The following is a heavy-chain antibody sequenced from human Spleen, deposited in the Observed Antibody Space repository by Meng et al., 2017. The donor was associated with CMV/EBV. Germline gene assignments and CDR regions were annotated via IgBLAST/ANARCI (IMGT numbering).Heavy chain of an antibody. CDR1: GDSVSSNSAA. J-gene: IGHJ6*02. CDR2: TYYRSKWYN. Sequence: SQTLSLTCVISGDSVSSNSAAWNWIRQSPSRGLEWLGRTYYRSKWYNDYAVSVKSRITLTPDTSKNQFSLQLDSVTPEDTAVYYCVRDEAYYSYGMDIWGQGTTVTVSS. CDR3: VRDEAYYSYGMDI. V-gene: IGHV6-1*01.